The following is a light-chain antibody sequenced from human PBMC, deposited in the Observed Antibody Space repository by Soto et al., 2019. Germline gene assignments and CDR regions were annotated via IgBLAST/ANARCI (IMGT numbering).Light chain of an antibody. CDR1: SSDVGGYNY. CDR3: SSYTCSSTVV. J-gene: IGLJ2*01. V-gene: IGLV2-14*01. CDR2: DVI. Sequence: QSALTQPASVSGSPGQSITISCTGTSSDVGGYNYVSWYQQHPGKAPKLMIYDVINRPSGVSNRFSGSKSGNTASLTISGLQAEDEADYYCSSYTCSSTVVFGGGTKLTVL.